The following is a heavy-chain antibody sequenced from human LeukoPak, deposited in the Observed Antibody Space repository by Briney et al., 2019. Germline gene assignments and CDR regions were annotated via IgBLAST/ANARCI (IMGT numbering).Heavy chain of an antibody. J-gene: IGHJ4*02. CDR2: IYYSGST. CDR1: GGSISSYY. CDR3: ARYSYGVDY. D-gene: IGHD5-18*01. Sequence: SETQSLTCTVSGGSISSYYWSWIRQPPGKGLEWIGYIYYSGSTNYNPSLKSRVTISVDTSKNQFSLKLSSVTAADTAVYYCARYSYGVDYWGQGTLVTVSS. V-gene: IGHV4-59*08.